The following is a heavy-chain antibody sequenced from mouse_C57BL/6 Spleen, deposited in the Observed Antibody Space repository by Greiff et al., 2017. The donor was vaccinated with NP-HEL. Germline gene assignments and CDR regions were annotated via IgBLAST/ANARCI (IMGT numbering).Heavy chain of an antibody. D-gene: IGHD2-12*01. Sequence: VQLQQSGPELVKPGASVKLSCKASGYTFTSSDINWVKQRPGQGLEWIGWIYPRNGSTKYNEKFKGKATLTADTSSTTAYMKLHSLTSEDSAVYFWARGGRRYVEVWGTGTTVTVSS. J-gene: IGHJ1*03. V-gene: IGHV1-85*01. CDR2: IYPRNGST. CDR1: GYTFTSSD. CDR3: ARGGRRYVEV.